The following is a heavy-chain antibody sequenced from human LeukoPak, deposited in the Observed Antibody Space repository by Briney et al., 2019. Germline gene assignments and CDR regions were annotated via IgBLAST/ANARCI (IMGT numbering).Heavy chain of an antibody. CDR1: GYTFTSYG. J-gene: IGHJ4*02. CDR3: ARELANFFDY. D-gene: IGHD6-6*01. V-gene: IGHV1-2*06. CDR2: FNPNSGAT. Sequence: ASVKVSCKASGYTFTSYGISWVRQAPGQGLEWMGRFNPNSGATNSAQKFQGRVFMTGDTSISTAYMELSSLRSDDTAVYYCARELANFFDYWGQGTLVTVSS.